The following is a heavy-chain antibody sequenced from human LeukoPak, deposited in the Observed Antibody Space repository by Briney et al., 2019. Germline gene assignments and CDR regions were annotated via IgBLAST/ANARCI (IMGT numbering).Heavy chain of an antibody. D-gene: IGHD4-23*01. J-gene: IGHJ3*02. CDR2: IYTSGST. CDR3: AREEDGNANDAFDI. V-gene: IGHV4-61*02. CDR1: GGSISSGSYY. Sequence: SETLSLTCTVSGGSISSGSYYWSWIRQPAGKGLEWIGRIYTSGSTNYNPSLKSRVTISVDTSKNQFSLKLSSVTAADTAVYYCAREEDGNANDAFDIWGQGTMVTVSS.